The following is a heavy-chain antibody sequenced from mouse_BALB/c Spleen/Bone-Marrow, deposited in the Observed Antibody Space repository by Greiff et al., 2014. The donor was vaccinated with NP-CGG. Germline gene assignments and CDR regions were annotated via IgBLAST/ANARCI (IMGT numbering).Heavy chain of an antibody. Sequence: DVKLVESGGGLVKPGGSLKLSCAASGFTFSDFYMFWFRQTPEKRLEWVATISNGGTYTYYPDSVKGRFTISRDNAKNNLYLQMSGLKSEDTAMYYCARSGERYGAMDYWGQGTSVTVTS. CDR3: ARSGERYGAMDY. J-gene: IGHJ4*01. CDR2: ISNGGTYT. CDR1: GFTFSDFY. D-gene: IGHD1-1*02. V-gene: IGHV5-4*02.